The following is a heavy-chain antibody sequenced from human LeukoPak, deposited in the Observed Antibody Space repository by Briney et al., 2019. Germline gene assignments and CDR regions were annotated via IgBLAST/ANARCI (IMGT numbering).Heavy chain of an antibody. CDR1: GFTFSTYW. CDR3: ARDSAGNDY. CDR2: IKQDGSEK. J-gene: IGHJ4*02. V-gene: IGHV3-7*01. D-gene: IGHD6-13*01. Sequence: GGSLRLSCAASGFTFSTYWMSWVRQAPGKGLEWVANIKQDGSEKYYIDSVKGRFTISRDNAKNSLYLQMNSLRAEDTAMYYCARDSAGNDYWGQGTLVTVSP.